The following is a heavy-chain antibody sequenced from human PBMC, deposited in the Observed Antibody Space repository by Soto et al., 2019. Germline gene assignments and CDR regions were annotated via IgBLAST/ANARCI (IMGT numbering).Heavy chain of an antibody. J-gene: IGHJ5*02. D-gene: IGHD6-13*01. CDR1: GASISSGAYY. V-gene: IGHV4-31*03. CDR3: ARGRRYTSSWYWFDP. CDR2: IFYSGST. Sequence: TLSLTCTVSGASISSGAYYWGWIRQHPVKGLEWIGYIFYSGSTNYNPSLNPSLKSRVTISLDTSNNQFSLTLTSVTAADTAVYYCARGRRYTSSWYWFDPWGQGTLVTVSS.